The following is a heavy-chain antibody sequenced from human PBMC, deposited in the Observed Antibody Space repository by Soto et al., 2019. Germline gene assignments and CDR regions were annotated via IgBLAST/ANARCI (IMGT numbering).Heavy chain of an antibody. CDR2: IIPILGIA. CDR1: GGTFSSYT. Sequence: ASVKVSCKASGGTFSSYTISWVRQAPGQGLEWMGRIIPILGIANYAQKFQGRVTITADKSTSTAYMELSSLRSEDTAVYYCASRLGGPAGTSSGWYPADAFDIWGQGTMVTVSS. D-gene: IGHD6-19*01. CDR3: ASRLGGPAGTSSGWYPADAFDI. J-gene: IGHJ3*02. V-gene: IGHV1-69*02.